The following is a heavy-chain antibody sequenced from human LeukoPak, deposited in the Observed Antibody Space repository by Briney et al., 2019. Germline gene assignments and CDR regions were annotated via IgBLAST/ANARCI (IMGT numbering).Heavy chain of an antibody. V-gene: IGHV3-7*01. CDR1: GFTFSSYW. CDR3: ARGLDRLTIFGVVTNAFDI. CDR2: IKQDGSEK. Sequence: GGSLRLSCAASGFTFSSYWMSWVRQAPVKGLEWVANIKQDGSEKYYVDSVKGRFTISRDNAKNSLYLQMNSLRAEDAAVYYCARGLDRLTIFGVVTNAFDIWGQGTMVTVSS. J-gene: IGHJ3*02. D-gene: IGHD3-3*01.